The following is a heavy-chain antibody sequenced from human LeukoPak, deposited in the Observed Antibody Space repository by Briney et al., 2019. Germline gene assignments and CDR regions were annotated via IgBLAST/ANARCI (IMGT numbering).Heavy chain of an antibody. CDR2: IYTSGSN. D-gene: IGHD3-10*01. CDR3: ARDLSRAYALGTYYNPEGLDY. CDR1: GGSISRYY. V-gene: IGHV4-4*07. J-gene: IGHJ4*02. Sequence: SETLSLTCTVSGGSISRYYWTWIRQPAGKGLEWIGRIYTSGSNNQNPSLKSRVTMSVDTSKNQFSLKLSSVTAADTAVYYCARDLSRAYALGTYYNPEGLDYWGQGTLVTVSS.